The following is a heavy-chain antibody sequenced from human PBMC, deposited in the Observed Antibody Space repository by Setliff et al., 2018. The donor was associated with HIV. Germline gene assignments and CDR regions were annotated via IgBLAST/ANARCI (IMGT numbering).Heavy chain of an antibody. CDR3: TTKPPAADFQH. J-gene: IGHJ1*01. CDR1: GFTFSSYS. CDR2: IKSKTDGGTT. Sequence: GGSLRLSCAASGFTFSSYSMNWVRQAPGKGLEWVGRIKSKTDGGTTDYAAPVKGRFTISRDDSKNTLYLQMNSLKTEDTAIYYCTTKPPAADFQHWGQGTLVTVSS. V-gene: IGHV3-15*01. D-gene: IGHD2-2*01.